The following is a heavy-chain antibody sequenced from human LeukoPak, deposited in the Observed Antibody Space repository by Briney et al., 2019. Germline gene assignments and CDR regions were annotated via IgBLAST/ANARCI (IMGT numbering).Heavy chain of an antibody. Sequence: PSETLSLTCTVSGGSISSSNYYWGWIRQPPGKGLEWIGSIYYSGGTYYNPSLKSRVTISVDTPKNQFSLKLSSVTAADTAVYYCARKFGFYYYDLISSFDYWGQETLVTVSS. V-gene: IGHV4-39*01. CDR3: ARKFGFYYYDLISSFDY. CDR2: IYYSGGT. D-gene: IGHD3-22*01. J-gene: IGHJ4*02. CDR1: GGSISSSNYY.